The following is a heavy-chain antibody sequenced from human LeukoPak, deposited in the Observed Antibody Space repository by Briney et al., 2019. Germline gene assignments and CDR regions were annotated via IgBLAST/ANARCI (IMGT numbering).Heavy chain of an antibody. J-gene: IGHJ4*02. Sequence: GGSLRLSCAASGFTFSDDWMTWLRQAPGKGLEWLGRIKSKTDDGTTEYPVRVNSRCTISRDDANSMVNLQMSSLRTEDTAVYFCATVWARGKYYFDYWGEGTLVTVSS. CDR1: GFTFSDDW. CDR3: ATVWARGKYYFDY. D-gene: IGHD1-26*01. V-gene: IGHV3-15*01. CDR2: IKSKTDDGTT.